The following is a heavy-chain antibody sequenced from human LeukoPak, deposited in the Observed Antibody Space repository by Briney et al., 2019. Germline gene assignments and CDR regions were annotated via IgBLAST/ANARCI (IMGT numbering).Heavy chain of an antibody. CDR1: GYSFTNNW. D-gene: IGHD3-22*01. J-gene: IGHJ4*02. CDR3: ANTFYYYSSGYYQYYFDY. CDR2: IDPSDSYT. V-gene: IGHV5-10-1*01. Sequence: GESLKISCKGSGYSFTNNWITWVRQMPGKGLEWMGRIDPSDSYTNYSPSLQGHVTISADKSISTAYLQWSSLKASDTAMYYCANTFYYYSSGYYQYYFDYWGQGTLVTVSS.